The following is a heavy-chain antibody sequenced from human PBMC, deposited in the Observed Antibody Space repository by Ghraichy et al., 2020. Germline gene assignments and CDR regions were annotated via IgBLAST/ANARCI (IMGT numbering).Heavy chain of an antibody. V-gene: IGHV3-23*01. CDR1: GFTFNSYA. CDR3: AKEGRPYSGGGYFDL. D-gene: IGHD5-18*01. CDR2: INEHGRAT. J-gene: IGHJ2*01. Sequence: GGSLRLSCAASGFTFNSYAMGWVRQAPGKGLEWVSTINEHGRATYYAASVKGRFTISRDNSRDTLCLQVNSLRFDDTAVYYCAKEGRPYSGGGYFDLWGRGTLVTVSS.